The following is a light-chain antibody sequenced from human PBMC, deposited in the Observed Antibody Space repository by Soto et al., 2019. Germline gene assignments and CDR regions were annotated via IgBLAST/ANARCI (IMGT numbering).Light chain of an antibody. V-gene: IGLV1-40*01. CDR1: SSNIGAGYD. CDR2: GNS. Sequence: QSVLTQPPSVSGAPGQRVTISCTGSSSNIGAGYDVHWYQQLPGPAPKLLIYGNSNRPSGVPDRFSGSKSGASASLAITGLQAADDADYYCQSYDRGLSGYVFGTGTKLTVL. J-gene: IGLJ1*01. CDR3: QSYDRGLSGYV.